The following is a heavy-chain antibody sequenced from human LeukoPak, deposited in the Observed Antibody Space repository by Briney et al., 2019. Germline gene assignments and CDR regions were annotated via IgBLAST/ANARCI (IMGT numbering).Heavy chain of an antibody. CDR3: AVAAAGTAEVYYYYYYMDV. J-gene: IGHJ6*03. V-gene: IGHV3-23*01. CDR1: GFTFSSYA. Sequence: PGGSLRLSCAASGFTFSSYAMSWVRQAPGKGLEWVSAISGSGGSTYYADSVKGRFTISRDNSKNTLYLQMNSLRAEDTAVYYCAVAAAGTAEVYYYYYYMDVWGKGTTVIVSS. D-gene: IGHD6-13*01. CDR2: ISGSGGST.